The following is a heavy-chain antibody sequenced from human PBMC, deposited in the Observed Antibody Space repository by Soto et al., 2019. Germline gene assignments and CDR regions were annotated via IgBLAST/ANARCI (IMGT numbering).Heavy chain of an antibody. V-gene: IGHV3-33*08. Sequence: GGSLRLSCAASGFTFSSYGMHWVRQAPGKGLEWGAVIWYDGSNKYYADSVKGRFTISRDNSKNTLYLQMNSLRAEDTAVYYCARYGGLRYFAYYMDVLGKGTTVTVSS. CDR2: IWYDGSNK. J-gene: IGHJ6*03. CDR3: ARYGGLRYFAYYMDV. D-gene: IGHD3-9*01. CDR1: GFTFSSYG.